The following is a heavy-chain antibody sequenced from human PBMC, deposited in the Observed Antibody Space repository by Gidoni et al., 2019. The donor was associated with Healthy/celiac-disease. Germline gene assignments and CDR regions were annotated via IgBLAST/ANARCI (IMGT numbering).Heavy chain of an antibody. D-gene: IGHD2-15*01. J-gene: IGHJ4*02. CDR1: GGSFSGYY. CDR2: INHSGST. Sequence: QVQLQQWGAGLLKPSETLSLTCAVYGGSFSGYYWSWIRQPPGKGLEWMGEINHSGSTNYNPSLKSRVTISVDTSKNQFSLKLSSVTAADTAVYYCARVRTLLGYCSGGSCPFFDYWGQGTLVTVSS. CDR3: ARVRTLLGYCSGGSCPFFDY. V-gene: IGHV4-34*01.